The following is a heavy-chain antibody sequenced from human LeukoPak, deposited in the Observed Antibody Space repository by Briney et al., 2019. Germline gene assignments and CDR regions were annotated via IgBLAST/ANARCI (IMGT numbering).Heavy chain of an antibody. CDR3: GRIAINANNGMDV. J-gene: IGHJ6*02. CDR2: SRNKASSYTT. D-gene: IGHD1/OR15-1a*01. V-gene: IGHV3-72*01. Sequence: GGSQRLSCAASGFKFSDHYIDWVRXXXXXXXXXXXXSRNKASSYTTEYAASVEGRFTISRDVSVSSLYLQMNSLRTEDTAVHYCGRIAINANNGMDVWGQGTTVTVSS. CDR1: GFKFSDHY.